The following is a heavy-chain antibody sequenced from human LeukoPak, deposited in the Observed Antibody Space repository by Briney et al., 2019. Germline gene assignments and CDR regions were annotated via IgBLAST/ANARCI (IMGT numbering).Heavy chain of an antibody. D-gene: IGHD4-17*01. J-gene: IGHJ5*02. CDR1: GYTFTSYG. CDR2: ISAYNGNT. V-gene: IGHV1-18*01. Sequence: ASVKVSCKASGYTFTSYGISWARQAPGQGLEWMGWISAYNGNTNYAQKLQGRVTMTTDTSTSTAYMELRSLRSDDTAVYYCARELDDYGDYGIDPWGQGTLVTVSS. CDR3: ARELDDYGDYGIDP.